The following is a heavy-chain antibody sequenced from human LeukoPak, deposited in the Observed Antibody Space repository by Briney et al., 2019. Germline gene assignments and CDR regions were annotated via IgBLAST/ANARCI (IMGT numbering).Heavy chain of an antibody. CDR1: DYIFSTYG. CDR2: ISAYNGNT. V-gene: IGHV1-18*01. Sequence: ASVKVSCKASDYIFSTYGISWVRQAPGQGLEWMGWISAYNGNTNYAQKFQGGVSMTTDTSTRTAYMELGSLRSDDTAVYYCTRVSAGAAFDIWGRGTMVTVFS. D-gene: IGHD1-14*01. J-gene: IGHJ3*02. CDR3: TRVSAGAAFDI.